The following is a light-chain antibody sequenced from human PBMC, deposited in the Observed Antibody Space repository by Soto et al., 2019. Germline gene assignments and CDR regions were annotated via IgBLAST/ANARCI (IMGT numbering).Light chain of an antibody. V-gene: IGKV3-15*01. CDR2: GAS. CDR3: QQYGSSGT. CDR1: QSVSSN. Sequence: IVMTQSPATLSVTPGERATLSCRASQSVSSNLAWYQQKPGQAPRLLIYGASTRATDVPARFSGSGSGTEFTLTISRLEPEDFAVYYCQQYGSSGTFGQGTKVDIK. J-gene: IGKJ1*01.